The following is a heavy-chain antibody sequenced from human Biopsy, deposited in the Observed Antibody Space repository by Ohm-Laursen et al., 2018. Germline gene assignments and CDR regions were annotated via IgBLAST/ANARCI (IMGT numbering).Heavy chain of an antibody. CDR1: GFTFSSHA. Sequence: GSLRLSCAASGFTFSSHAMTWVRQAPGKGLEWVSYITSSSTYINYVDSVKGRFTISRDNAENSLYLQMNSLRAEDTAVYYCARDSGGGRAFDMWGQGTMVTVSS. CDR3: ARDSGGGRAFDM. V-gene: IGHV3-21*05. D-gene: IGHD6-19*01. J-gene: IGHJ3*02. CDR2: ITSSSTYI.